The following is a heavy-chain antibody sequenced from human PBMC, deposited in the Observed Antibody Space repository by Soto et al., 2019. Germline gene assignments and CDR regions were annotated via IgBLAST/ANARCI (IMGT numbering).Heavy chain of an antibody. D-gene: IGHD6-13*01. CDR2: IYYSGST. CDR1: GGSISSGGYY. Sequence: PSETLSLTCTVSGGSISSGGYYWSWIRQHPGKGLEWIGYIYYSGSTYYNPSLKSRVTISVDTSKNQFSLKLSSVTAADTAVYYCARDYLGAAGTSNYYYYGMDGWGQGNTVTVSS. CDR3: ARDYLGAAGTSNYYYYGMDG. V-gene: IGHV4-31*03. J-gene: IGHJ6*02.